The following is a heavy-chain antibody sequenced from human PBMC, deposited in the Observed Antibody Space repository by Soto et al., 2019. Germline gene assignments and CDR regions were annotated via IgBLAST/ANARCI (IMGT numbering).Heavy chain of an antibody. V-gene: IGHV1-69*02. D-gene: IGHD3-10*01. CDR3: ARPGLLNGSGSYEGD. J-gene: IGHJ4*02. CDR1: GGTFSRYT. Sequence: QVQLVQSGAEVKKPGSSVKVSCKASGGTFSRYTISWVRQAPGQGLEWMGRIIPILGIANYAQKFQGRVTITADKSTSTAYMELSSLRSEDTAVYYCARPGLLNGSGSYEGDWGRGTLVTVSS. CDR2: IIPILGIA.